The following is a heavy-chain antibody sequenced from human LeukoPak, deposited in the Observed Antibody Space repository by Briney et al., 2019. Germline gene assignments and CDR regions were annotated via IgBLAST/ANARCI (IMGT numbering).Heavy chain of an antibody. CDR2: ISSGGNT. D-gene: IGHD6-13*01. J-gene: IGHJ4*01. CDR3: AKARAGDITAAFYY. Sequence: PGGSLRLSCAASGFTFNSYAMSWVRQAPGKGLEWVSGISSGGNTYYADAVKGRFTISRDNSENTLNLQMNSLRAEDTAIYYCAKARAGDITAAFYYLGQGTLVTGSS. CDR1: GFTFNSYA. V-gene: IGHV3-23*01.